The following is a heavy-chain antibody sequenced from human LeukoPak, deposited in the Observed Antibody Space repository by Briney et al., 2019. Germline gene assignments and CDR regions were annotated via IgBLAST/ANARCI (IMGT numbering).Heavy chain of an antibody. D-gene: IGHD5-18*01. CDR1: GFTFSSYG. Sequence: GGSLRLSCAASGFTFSSYGMHWVRQAPGKGLEWVAVISYDGSNKYYADSVKGRFTISRDNSKNTLYLQMNSLRAEDTAVYYCAKDHGGYSYGSKDYWGQGTLVTVSS. CDR2: ISYDGSNK. V-gene: IGHV3-30*18. CDR3: AKDHGGYSYGSKDY. J-gene: IGHJ4*02.